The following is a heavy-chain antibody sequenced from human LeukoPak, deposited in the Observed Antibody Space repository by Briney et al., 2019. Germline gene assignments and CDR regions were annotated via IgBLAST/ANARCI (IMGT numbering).Heavy chain of an antibody. CDR2: ISWNSGSK. CDR1: GFTFDDYA. V-gene: IGHV3-9*01. J-gene: IGHJ4*02. D-gene: IGHD3-16*01. Sequence: PGGSLRLSCAASGFTFDDYAMHWVRQAPGKGLEWVSGISWNSGSKGYADSVKGRFTISRDNAKNSLYLQMNSLRAEDTALYYCAKVGTMITFGGGFDYWGQGTLVTVSS. CDR3: AKVGTMITFGGGFDY.